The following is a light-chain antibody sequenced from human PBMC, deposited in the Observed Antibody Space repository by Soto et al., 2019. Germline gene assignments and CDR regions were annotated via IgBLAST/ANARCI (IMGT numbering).Light chain of an antibody. CDR2: SNN. CDR3: AAWDDSLNGFYV. Sequence: QAVVTQPPSASGTPGQRVTISCSGSSSNIGSNTVNWYQQLPGTAPKLLIYSNNQRPSGVPDRFSGSKSGTSASLAISGLQSDDEAEYYCAAWDDSLNGFYVFGSGTKLTVL. J-gene: IGLJ1*01. CDR1: SSNIGSNT. V-gene: IGLV1-44*01.